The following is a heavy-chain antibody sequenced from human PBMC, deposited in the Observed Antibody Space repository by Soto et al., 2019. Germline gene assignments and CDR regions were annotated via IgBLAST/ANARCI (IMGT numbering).Heavy chain of an antibody. CDR3: AKKYCSGGSCYIHDDPFDY. CDR2: ISGSGGST. J-gene: IGHJ4*02. D-gene: IGHD2-15*01. V-gene: IGHV3-23*01. Sequence: EVQLLESGGGLVQPGGSLRLSCAASGFTFSSYAMSWVRQAPGKGLEWVSAISGSGGSTYYADSVKGRFTISRDNSKNTLYRQMNSLRAEDTAVYYCAKKYCSGGSCYIHDDPFDYWGQGTLVTVSS. CDR1: GFTFSSYA.